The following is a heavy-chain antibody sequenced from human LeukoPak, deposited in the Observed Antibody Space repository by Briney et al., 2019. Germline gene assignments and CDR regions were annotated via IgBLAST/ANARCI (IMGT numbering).Heavy chain of an antibody. Sequence: GGSLRLSCGASGFTFSSYSMNWVRQAPGKGLEWVSSISSSSSYIYYADSVKGRFTISRDNAKNSLYLQMNSLRAEDTAVYYCARVYYYGDYGYYYYYYYMDVWGKGTTVTVSS. CDR3: ARVYYYGDYGYYYYYYYMDV. D-gene: IGHD4-17*01. CDR2: ISSSSSYI. V-gene: IGHV3-21*01. CDR1: GFTFSSYS. J-gene: IGHJ6*03.